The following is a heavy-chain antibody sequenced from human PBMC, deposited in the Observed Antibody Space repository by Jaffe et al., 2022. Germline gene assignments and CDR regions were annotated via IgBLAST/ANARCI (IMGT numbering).Heavy chain of an antibody. J-gene: IGHJ3*02. V-gene: IGHV3-43*01. Sequence: EVQLVESGGVVVQPGGSLRLSCAASGFTFDDYTMHWVRQAPGKGLEWVSLISWDGGSTYYADSVKGRFTISRDNSKNSLYLQMNSLRTEDTALYYCAKDIGRPTKYGDYGDDAFDIWGQGTMVTVSS. D-gene: IGHD4-17*01. CDR1: GFTFDDYT. CDR2: ISWDGGST. CDR3: AKDIGRPTKYGDYGDDAFDI.